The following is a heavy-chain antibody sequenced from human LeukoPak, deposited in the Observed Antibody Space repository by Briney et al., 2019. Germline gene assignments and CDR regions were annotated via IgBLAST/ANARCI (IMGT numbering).Heavy chain of an antibody. J-gene: IGHJ4*02. CDR3: AREHRDYVTSGYYMDY. D-gene: IGHD3-3*01. V-gene: IGHV4-4*07. CDR2: IYCSGNT. CDR1: GGSISGYF. Sequence: SDTLSLTCTFSGGSISGYFWNWIRQPAGKGLEWIRRIYCSGNTDYNSSLRSRVTMSLDTSKSQFSLRLTSVTAADTAVYYCAREHRDYVTSGYYMDYWGQGTLVTVS.